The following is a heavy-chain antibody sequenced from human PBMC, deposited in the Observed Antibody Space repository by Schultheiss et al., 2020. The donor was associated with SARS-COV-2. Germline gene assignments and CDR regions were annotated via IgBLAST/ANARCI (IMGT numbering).Heavy chain of an antibody. V-gene: IGHV3-21*04. CDR2: ISSSSSYI. D-gene: IGHD6-13*01. Sequence: GGSLRLSCAASGFTFSSYSMNWVRQAPGKGLEWVSSISSSSSYIYYGDSVKGRFTISRDNAKNSLYLQMNSLRAEDTAVYYCARERGSSWYYFDYWGQGTLVTVSS. CDR3: ARERGSSWYYFDY. J-gene: IGHJ4*02. CDR1: GFTFSSYS.